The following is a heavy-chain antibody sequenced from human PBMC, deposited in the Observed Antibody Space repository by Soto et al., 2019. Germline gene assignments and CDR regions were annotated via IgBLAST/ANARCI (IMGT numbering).Heavy chain of an antibody. CDR1: GGSFSGYQ. Sequence: QVQLQQWGAGLLKPSETLSLTCAVYGGSFSGYQWTWIRQTPGKGLEWIGEINDSGNINYNSSLKSRVTILVDTTKKQISLKLSSVTAADTAVYYCARGLILWFGELSRPGGYYYYMDVWGKGTTVTVSS. CDR3: ARGLILWFGELSRPGGYYYYMDV. CDR2: INDSGNI. J-gene: IGHJ6*03. V-gene: IGHV4-34*01. D-gene: IGHD3-10*01.